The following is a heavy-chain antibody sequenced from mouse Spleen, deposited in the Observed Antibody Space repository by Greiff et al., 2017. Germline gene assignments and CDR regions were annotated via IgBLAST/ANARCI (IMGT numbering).Heavy chain of an antibody. CDR3: ARYISYYGSSCLDY. D-gene: IGHD1-1*01. J-gene: IGHJ2*01. Sequence: EVQLQQSGPDLVKPGASVKIPCKASGYTFTDYNMDWVKQSHGKSLEWIGDINPNNGGTIYNQKFKGKATLTVDKSSSTAYMELRSLTSEDTAVYYCARYISYYGSSCLDYWGQGTTLTVSS. CDR2: INPNNGGT. CDR1: GYTFTDYN. V-gene: IGHV1-18*01.